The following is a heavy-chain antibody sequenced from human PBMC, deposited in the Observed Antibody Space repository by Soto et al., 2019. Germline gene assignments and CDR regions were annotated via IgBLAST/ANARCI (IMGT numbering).Heavy chain of an antibody. CDR3: ARGEVVASNGYEP. Sequence: QAQMQESGPGLVKPSQTLYLTCSVYGGSIIDSGSFYWNWIRQHPGTVLEWIGYIYYSGSTYYNRSLKSLDTISLETSKNQFSLKLTSGTAADTAIYYCARGEVVASNGYEPRGQGTVVTVSS. CDR1: GGSIIDSGSFY. V-gene: IGHV4-31*01. D-gene: IGHD2-15*01. CDR2: IYYSGST. J-gene: IGHJ5*02.